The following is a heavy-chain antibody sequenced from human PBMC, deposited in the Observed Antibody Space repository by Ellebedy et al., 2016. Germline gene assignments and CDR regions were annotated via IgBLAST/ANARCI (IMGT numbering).Heavy chain of an antibody. Sequence: GESLKISXVASGFTFGNFFMSWVRQAPGGGLEWISTISGGGDTTASADSVKGRFTISRDNFRNTLYLQMNSLRAEDTAVYYCYYGHYSGSWGQGILVTVSS. V-gene: IGHV3-23*01. CDR2: ISGGGDTT. CDR1: GFTFGNFF. J-gene: IGHJ4*02. CDR3: YYGHYSGS. D-gene: IGHD4-17*01.